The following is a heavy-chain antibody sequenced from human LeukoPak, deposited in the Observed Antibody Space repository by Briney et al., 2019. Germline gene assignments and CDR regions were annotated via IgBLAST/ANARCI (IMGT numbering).Heavy chain of an antibody. D-gene: IGHD1-1*01. CDR1: GGSISSYY. CDR3: ARRRKNDVLDY. CDR2: IYYSGST. Sequence: SETLSLTCTVSGGSISSYYWSWIRQPPGKGLEWIGYIYYSGSTNYNPSLKSRVTISVDTSKNQFSLKLSSVTAADTAVYYCARRRKNDVLDYWGQGTLVTVFS. J-gene: IGHJ4*02. V-gene: IGHV4-59*08.